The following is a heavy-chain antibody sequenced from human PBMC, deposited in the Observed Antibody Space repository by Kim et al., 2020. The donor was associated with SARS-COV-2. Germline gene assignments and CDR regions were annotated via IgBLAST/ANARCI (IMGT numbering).Heavy chain of an antibody. CDR3: AKDKSYYDFWSGYYLYFDL. CDR2: ISWNSGSI. CDR1: GFTFGDYA. J-gene: IGHJ2*01. Sequence: GGSLRLSCAASGFTFGDYAMHWVRQAPGKGLEWVSGISWNSGSIGYADSVKGRFTISRDNAKNSLYLQMNSLRAEDTALYYCAKDKSYYDFWSGYYLYFDLWGRGTLVTVSS. D-gene: IGHD3-3*01. V-gene: IGHV3-9*01.